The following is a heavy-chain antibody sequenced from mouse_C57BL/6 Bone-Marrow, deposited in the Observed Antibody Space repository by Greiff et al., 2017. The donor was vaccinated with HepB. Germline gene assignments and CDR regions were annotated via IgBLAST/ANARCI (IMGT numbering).Heavy chain of an antibody. V-gene: IGHV1-64*01. Sequence: QVQLQQPGAELVKPGASVKLSCKASGYTFTSYWMHWVKQRPGQGLEWIGMIHPNSGSTNYNEKFKSKATLTVDKSSSTATMQLSSLTSEDSAVYYCARKGVRRDWYFDVWGTGTTVTVSS. CDR2: IHPNSGST. CDR3: ARKGVRRDWYFDV. D-gene: IGHD1-2*01. J-gene: IGHJ1*03. CDR1: GYTFTSYW.